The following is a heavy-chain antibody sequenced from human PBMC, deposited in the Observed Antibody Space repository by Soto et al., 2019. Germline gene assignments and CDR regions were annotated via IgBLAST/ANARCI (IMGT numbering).Heavy chain of an antibody. D-gene: IGHD2-2*01. J-gene: IGHJ4*02. CDR1: GFTFSSYA. CDR2: ISGSGGST. CDR3: ARPNLYCSSTSCYDY. V-gene: IGHV3-23*01. Sequence: GGSLRLSCAASGFTFSSYAMSWVRQAPGKGLEWVSIISGSGGSTHYADSAKGRFTISRDNSKSTLYLQMNSLRAEDTAVYYCARPNLYCSSTSCYDYWGQETLVPVSS.